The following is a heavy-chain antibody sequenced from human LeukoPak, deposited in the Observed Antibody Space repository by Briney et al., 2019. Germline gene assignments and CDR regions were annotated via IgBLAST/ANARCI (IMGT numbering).Heavy chain of an antibody. CDR2: IYYSGSA. V-gene: IGHV4-31*03. CDR1: GVSISSGGYY. Sequence: PSETLSLTCTVSGVSISSGGYYWSWIRQHPGKGLEWIGYIYYSGSAYYNPSLKSRVTISVDTSENQFSLKLGSVTAADTAVYYCARVNYGSATKEDYWGQGTLVTVSS. CDR3: ARVNYGSATKEDY. D-gene: IGHD3-10*01. J-gene: IGHJ4*02.